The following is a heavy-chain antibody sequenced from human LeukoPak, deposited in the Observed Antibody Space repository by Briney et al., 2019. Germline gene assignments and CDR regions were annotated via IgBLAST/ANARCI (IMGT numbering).Heavy chain of an antibody. CDR2: IIPILGIA. CDR1: VGTFSSYA. Sequence: GASVKVSCKASVGTFSSYAISLVRQAPGQGLEWMGRIIPILGIANYAQKFQGRVTMTRNTSISTAYMELSSLRSEDTAVYYCARVRDMTTVTPWGQGTLVTVSS. J-gene: IGHJ5*02. CDR3: ARVRDMTTVTP. D-gene: IGHD4-11*01. V-gene: IGHV1-69*04.